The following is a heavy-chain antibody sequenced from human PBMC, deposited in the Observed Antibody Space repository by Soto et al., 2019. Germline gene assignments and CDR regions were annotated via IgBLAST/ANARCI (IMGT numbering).Heavy chain of an antibody. CDR2: IYYSGST. J-gene: IGHJ5*02. Sequence: SETLSLTCIVSGVSISSYYWSWIRQPPGKGLEWIGYIYYSGSTNYNPSLKSRVTISVDTSKNQFSLKLSSVTAADTAVYYCARHSNYFDPWGLGTLVTVSS. V-gene: IGHV4-59*08. D-gene: IGHD4-4*01. CDR1: GVSISSYY. CDR3: ARHSNYFDP.